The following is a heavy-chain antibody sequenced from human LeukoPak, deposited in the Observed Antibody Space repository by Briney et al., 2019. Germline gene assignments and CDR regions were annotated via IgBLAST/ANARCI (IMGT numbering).Heavy chain of an antibody. J-gene: IGHJ4*02. V-gene: IGHV3-30*04. CDR3: ARTPTTVTKPDY. D-gene: IGHD4-17*01. CDR2: ISYDGSNK. CDR1: GFTLSSYA. Sequence: GRSLRLSCVASGFTLSSYAMHWVRQAPGKGLEGVAVISYDGSNKYYADSVKGRFTISRDNSKNTLYLQMDSLRPEDTAVYYCARTPTTVTKPDYWGQGTLVTVSS.